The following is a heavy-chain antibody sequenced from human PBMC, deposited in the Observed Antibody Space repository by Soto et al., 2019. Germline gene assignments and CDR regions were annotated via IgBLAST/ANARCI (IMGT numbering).Heavy chain of an antibody. V-gene: IGHV1-69*02. J-gene: IGHJ4*02. CDR3: AGMDRTGYSSGKDDC. CDR2: NIPILGIA. D-gene: IGHD6-19*01. CDR1: GGTFSGYT. Sequence: QVQLVQSGAEVKKPGSSVKVSCKASGGTFSGYTISWVRQVPGEGHEWMGRNIPILGIANYSQKFQGRVTITADKSTGPASMELTSLRSEDTAVYYCAGMDRTGYSSGKDDCWGQGTLVTVSS.